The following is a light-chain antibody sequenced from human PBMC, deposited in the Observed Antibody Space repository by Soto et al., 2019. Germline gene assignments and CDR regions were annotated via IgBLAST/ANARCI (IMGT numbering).Light chain of an antibody. Sequence: QSALTQPASMSGSPGQSITISCTGSSSDVGRYNYVSWYQQHPGKAPKLVLSEVSNRPSGVSDRFSGSKSGNTASLTISGLQSEDEADYYCSSYTGTSSTLYVFGTVTKVTVL. V-gene: IGLV2-14*01. CDR1: SSDVGRYNY. CDR2: EVS. J-gene: IGLJ1*01. CDR3: SSYTGTSSTLYV.